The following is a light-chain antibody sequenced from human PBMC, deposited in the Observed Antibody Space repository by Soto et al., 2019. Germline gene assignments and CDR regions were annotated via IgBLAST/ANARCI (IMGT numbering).Light chain of an antibody. V-gene: IGKV1-16*02. CDR3: LQYYTYPLP. CDR2: LAS. J-gene: IGKJ5*01. Sequence: DIQMNQSPSSLSASVGDRVTITCRASQVISNYLAWFQHKPGKAPKSLIYLASSLQTGVPSKFTGSGFETDFSLTINSLQPEDFATYYGLQYYTYPLPFGRGTRLEIK. CDR1: QVISNY.